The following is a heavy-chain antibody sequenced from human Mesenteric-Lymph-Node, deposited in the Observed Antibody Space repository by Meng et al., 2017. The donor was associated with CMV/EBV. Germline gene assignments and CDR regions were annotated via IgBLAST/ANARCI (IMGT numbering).Heavy chain of an antibody. CDR1: GFTFDDYA. CDR3: ARDHLVAPYYYYAMGV. V-gene: IGHV3-9*01. Sequence: SLKISCAASGFTFDDYAMHWVRQAPGKGLEWVSHISWNSGSIDYADSVKGRFTISRDNAKNSLYLQMSSLRAEDTAVYYCARDHLVAPYYYYAMGVWGQGTTVTVSS. CDR2: ISWNSGSI. D-gene: IGHD2-15*01. J-gene: IGHJ6*02.